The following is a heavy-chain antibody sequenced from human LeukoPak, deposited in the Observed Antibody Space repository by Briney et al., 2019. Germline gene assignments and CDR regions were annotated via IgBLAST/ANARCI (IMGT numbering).Heavy chain of an antibody. CDR2: IYYSGST. J-gene: IGHJ5*02. CDR1: GGSISSYY. CDR3: ARDSNWFDP. Sequence: PSETLSLTCTVSGGSISSYYWSWIRQPPGKGLEWIGYIYYSGSTNYNPSLKSRVSISIDTSKNQFSLKLNSVTAADTAVYYCARDSNWFDPWGQGTLVTVSS. V-gene: IGHV4-59*01.